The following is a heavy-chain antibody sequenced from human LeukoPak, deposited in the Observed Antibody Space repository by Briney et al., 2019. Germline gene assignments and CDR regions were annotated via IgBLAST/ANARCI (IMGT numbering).Heavy chain of an antibody. CDR2: IYYSGST. D-gene: IGHD3-22*01. J-gene: IGHJ4*02. Sequence: TSETLSLTCTVSGGSISSYYWSWIRQPPGKGLEWIGYIYYSGSTNYNPSLKSRVTISVDTSKNQFSLKLSSVTAADTAVYYCARDQGGYLTYFDYWGQGTLVTVSS. CDR1: GGSISSYY. V-gene: IGHV4-59*01. CDR3: ARDQGGYLTYFDY.